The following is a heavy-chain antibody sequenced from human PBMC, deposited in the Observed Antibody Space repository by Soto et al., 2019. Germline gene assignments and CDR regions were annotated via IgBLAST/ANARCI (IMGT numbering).Heavy chain of an antibody. CDR2: IGGSGGT. Sequence: EMQLLECGGGLVQPGGSLRLSCAASGFTFSSYAMSWVRLAPGKGLEWFSSIGGSGGTYYADSVKGRFTISRDNSKNMLYLHLNSLRAEDTAMYYCAKGQGWSYYYDSWGQGTLVTVSS. CDR1: GFTFSSYA. V-gene: IGHV3-23*01. D-gene: IGHD2-15*01. J-gene: IGHJ4*02. CDR3: AKGQGWSYYYDS.